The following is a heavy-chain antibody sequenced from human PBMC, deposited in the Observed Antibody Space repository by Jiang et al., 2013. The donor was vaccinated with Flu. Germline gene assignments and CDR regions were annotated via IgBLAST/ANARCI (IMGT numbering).Heavy chain of an antibody. CDR3: ARGGRYTYGPFDS. V-gene: IGHV1-2*02. Sequence: VQLVESGAEVKRPGASVKVSCKASGYTFTGYFMHWVRQAPGQGLESMGWISPNTGGTNYAPRFQGRVTMTRDTSINTAYMEVIRLRPDDTAVYYCARGGRYTYGPFDSWGPGTLVTVSS. CDR1: GYTFTGYF. D-gene: IGHD5-18*01. CDR2: ISPNTGGT. J-gene: IGHJ4*02.